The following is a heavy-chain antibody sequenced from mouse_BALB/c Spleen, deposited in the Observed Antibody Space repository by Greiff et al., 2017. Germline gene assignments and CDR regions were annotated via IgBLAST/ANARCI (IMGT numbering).Heavy chain of an antibody. CDR1: GFSLTSYG. Sequence: VMLVESGPGLVAPSQSLSITCTVSGFSLTSYGVHWVRQPPGKGLEWLGVIWAGGSTNYNSALMSRLSISKDNSKSQVFLKMNSLQTDDTAMYYCASYYYGYDYAMDYWGQGTSVTVSS. V-gene: IGHV2-9*02. D-gene: IGHD1-2*01. CDR2: IWAGGST. CDR3: ASYYYGYDYAMDY. J-gene: IGHJ4*01.